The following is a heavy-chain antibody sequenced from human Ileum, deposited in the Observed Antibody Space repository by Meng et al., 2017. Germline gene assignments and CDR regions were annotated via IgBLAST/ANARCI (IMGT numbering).Heavy chain of an antibody. CDR1: GVSISISFF. Sequence: QVQLQHSGPGLVRPSGTLSLTCTFSGVSISISFFWTWVRQSPGKGLELIGQIYLAGSPNYNPSLESRVTISVDKSKNQFSLRLTSVTAADTAIFYCVRHGGKYFDSWGQGTLVTVSS. D-gene: IGHD2-15*01. CDR2: IYLAGSP. J-gene: IGHJ4*02. CDR3: VRHGGKYFDS. V-gene: IGHV4-4*02.